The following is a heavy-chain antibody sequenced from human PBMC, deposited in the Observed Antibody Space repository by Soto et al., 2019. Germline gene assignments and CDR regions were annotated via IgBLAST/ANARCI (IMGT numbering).Heavy chain of an antibody. CDR2: IKSKTDGGTT. CDR3: TTDGGGIAVAGNPGY. Sequence: GGSLRLSCAASGFTFSNAWMSWVRQAPGKGLEWVGRIKSKTDGGTTDYAAPVKGRFTISRDDSKNTLYLQMNSLKTEDTAVYYCTTDGGGIAVAGNPGYWGQGTLVTVSS. D-gene: IGHD6-19*01. CDR1: GFTFSNAW. J-gene: IGHJ4*02. V-gene: IGHV3-15*01.